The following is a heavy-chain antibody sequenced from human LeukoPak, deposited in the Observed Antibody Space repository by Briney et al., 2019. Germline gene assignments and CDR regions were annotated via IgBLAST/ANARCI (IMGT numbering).Heavy chain of an antibody. V-gene: IGHV3-33*08. CDR2: IWYDGSKT. Sequence: GGSLRLSCAVSGFTFSGYTMRWVRQAPGKGLEWVAAIWYDGSKTYYAGSVKGRFTISRDNSKDTLYLQMSSLRVEDTAAYYCARYLGGRNAFDIWGQGTMVTVSS. CDR3: ARYLGGRNAFDI. J-gene: IGHJ3*02. CDR1: GFTFSGYT. D-gene: IGHD3-16*01.